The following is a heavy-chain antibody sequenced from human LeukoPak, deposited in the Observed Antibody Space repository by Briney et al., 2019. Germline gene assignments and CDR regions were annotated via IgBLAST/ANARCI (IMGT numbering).Heavy chain of an antibody. Sequence: GASVKVSCKASGSTFSSYAISWVRQAPGQGLEWMGGIIPIFGTANYAQKFQGRVTITADESTSTAYMELSSLRSEDTAVYYCARACDLGYCSGGRGVDWFDPWGQGTLVTVSS. CDR3: ARACDLGYCSGGRGVDWFDP. J-gene: IGHJ5*02. D-gene: IGHD2-15*01. CDR2: IIPIFGTA. V-gene: IGHV1-69*13. CDR1: GSTFSSYA.